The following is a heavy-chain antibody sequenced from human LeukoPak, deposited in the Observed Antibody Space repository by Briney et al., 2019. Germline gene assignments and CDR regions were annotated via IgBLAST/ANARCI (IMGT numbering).Heavy chain of an antibody. Sequence: GSLRLSCAASGFTFSSYGIHWVRQAPGKGLEWVAVISYDGNNKYYADSVKGRFTISRDNSMNTLYLQMNSLRAEDTAVYYCAKGSTSAWNNWFDPWGQGTLVTVSS. CDR3: AKGSTSAWNNWFDP. CDR1: GFTFSSYG. J-gene: IGHJ5*02. CDR2: ISYDGNNK. D-gene: IGHD1-26*01. V-gene: IGHV3-30*18.